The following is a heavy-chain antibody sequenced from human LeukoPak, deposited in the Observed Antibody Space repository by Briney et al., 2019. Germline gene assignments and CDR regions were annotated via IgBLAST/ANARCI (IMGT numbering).Heavy chain of an antibody. CDR3: ARVPRYCSSTSCYTVDY. CDR1: GGSFSGYY. V-gene: IGHV4-34*01. CDR2: INHSGST. D-gene: IGHD2-2*02. Sequence: SETLSPTCAVYGGSFSGYYWSWIRQPPGKGLEWIGEINHSGSTNYNPSLKSRVTISVDTSKNQFSLKLSSVTAADTAVYYCARVPRYCSSTSCYTVDYWGQGTLVTVSS. J-gene: IGHJ4*02.